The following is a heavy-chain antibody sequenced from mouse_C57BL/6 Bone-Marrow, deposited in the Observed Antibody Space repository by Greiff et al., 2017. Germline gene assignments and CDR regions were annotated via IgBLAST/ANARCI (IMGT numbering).Heavy chain of an antibody. CDR2: INPYNGGT. Sequence: VQLQQSGPVLVKPGASVKMSCKASGYTFTDYYMNWVKQSHGKSLEWIGVINPYNGGTSYNPKFKGKATLTVDKSSSTAYMELDSLTSEDSAVYYFARRELRLPYYYAMDYWGQGTSVTVSS. J-gene: IGHJ4*01. V-gene: IGHV1-19*01. CDR1: GYTFTDYY. CDR3: ARRELRLPYYYAMDY. D-gene: IGHD3-2*02.